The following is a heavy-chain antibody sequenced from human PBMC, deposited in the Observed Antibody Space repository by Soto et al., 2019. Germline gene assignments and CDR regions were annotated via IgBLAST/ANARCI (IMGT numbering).Heavy chain of an antibody. V-gene: IGHV4-39*01. Sequence: SETLSLTCAVSAGSISSISYFWGWIRQPPGKGLEWIGSIYYGGTTYYNPSLKSRVTISVDTSKNQFSLKLSSVTAADTAVYYCARQTRFCINGVCYRWFDPWGQGTLVTVSS. D-gene: IGHD2-8*01. CDR3: ARQTRFCINGVCYRWFDP. J-gene: IGHJ5*02. CDR1: AGSISSISYF. CDR2: IYYGGTT.